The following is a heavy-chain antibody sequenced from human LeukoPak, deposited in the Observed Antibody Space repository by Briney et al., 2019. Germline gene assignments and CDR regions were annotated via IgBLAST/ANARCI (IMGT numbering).Heavy chain of an antibody. Sequence: SETLSLTCTVSGGSISSGGYYWSWIRQPPGKGLEWIGYVYYSGSTNYNPSLKSRVTISVDTSKNQFSLKLRSVTAADTAVYYCVREAATDYYDSSGYYRQTEVFDAWGQGTMVTVSS. CDR2: VYYSGST. CDR3: VREAATDYYDSSGYYRQTEVFDA. J-gene: IGHJ3*01. V-gene: IGHV4-61*08. CDR1: GGSISSGGYY. D-gene: IGHD3-22*01.